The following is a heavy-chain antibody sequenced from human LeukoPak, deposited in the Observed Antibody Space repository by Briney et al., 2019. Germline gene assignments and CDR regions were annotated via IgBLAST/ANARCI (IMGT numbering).Heavy chain of an antibody. Sequence: GGSLRLSCAASGFTFDNYAMSWVRQAPGKGLEWVSAISGSAHSTYYADSVKGRFTISRDNSKNTLYLQVNSLRAEDTAVYYCAIAPAYCAGDCYSDSWGQGTLVTVSS. CDR2: ISGSAHST. D-gene: IGHD2-21*02. J-gene: IGHJ4*02. CDR3: AIAPAYCAGDCYSDS. V-gene: IGHV3-23*01. CDR1: GFTFDNYA.